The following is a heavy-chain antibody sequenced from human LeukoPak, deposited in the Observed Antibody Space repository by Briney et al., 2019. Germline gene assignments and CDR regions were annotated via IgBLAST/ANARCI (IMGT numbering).Heavy chain of an antibody. D-gene: IGHD3-22*01. CDR3: ARVYYYDSSGYYYFDY. CDR2: ISSSGSTI. V-gene: IGHV3-11*01. J-gene: IGHJ4*02. CDR1: GFTFSDYY. Sequence: GGSLRLSCAASGFTFSDYYMSWIRQAPGKGLEWVSYISSSGSTIYYADSVKGRFTISRDNAKNSLYLQMNSLRAEDTALYYCARVYYYDSSGYYYFDYWGQGTLVTVSS.